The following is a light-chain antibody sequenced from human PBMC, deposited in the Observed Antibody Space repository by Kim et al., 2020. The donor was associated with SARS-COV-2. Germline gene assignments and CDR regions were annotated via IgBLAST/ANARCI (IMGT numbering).Light chain of an antibody. V-gene: IGKV3-20*01. Sequence: EIVLTQSPGTLSLSPGERATLSCRDSQSVVSRYLAWHQQKPGQAPRLLIYGASRRATGIPDRFSGSGSGTDFTLTISRLEPEDSAVYYCHHYGSAPQTFGQGTKVDIK. CDR1: QSVVSRY. CDR2: GAS. CDR3: HHYGSAPQT. J-gene: IGKJ1*01.